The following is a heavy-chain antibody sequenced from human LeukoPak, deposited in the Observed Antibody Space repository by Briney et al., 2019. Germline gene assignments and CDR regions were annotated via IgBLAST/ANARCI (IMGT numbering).Heavy chain of an antibody. CDR2: TSTNWDTT. V-gene: IGHV3-64*05. Sequence: PGGSLRLSCSASGFTYRNYVMHSLRQAPGRGLEYVSATSTNWDTTYYTDSVKGRFTISRDNSKSTLSIQMSSLRAEVTALYYCVKDYSRDWNGHWFDSWGQGTLVTVSS. J-gene: IGHJ5*01. CDR3: VKDYSRDWNGHWFDS. D-gene: IGHD1-1*01. CDR1: GFTYRNYV.